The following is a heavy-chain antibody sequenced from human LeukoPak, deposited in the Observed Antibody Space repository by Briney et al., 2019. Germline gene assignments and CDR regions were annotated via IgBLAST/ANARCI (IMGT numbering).Heavy chain of an antibody. CDR3: TTVWPYSSGWYYFDH. CDR2: ISSSSSYI. J-gene: IGHJ4*02. D-gene: IGHD6-19*01. V-gene: IGHV3-21*04. CDR1: GFTFSSYS. Sequence: GGSLRLSCAASGFTFSSYSMNWVRQAPGKGLEWVSSISSSSSYIYYADSVKGRFTISRDNSKNTLFLQMISLRAEDTAVYYCTTVWPYSSGWYYFDHWGQGTLVTVSS.